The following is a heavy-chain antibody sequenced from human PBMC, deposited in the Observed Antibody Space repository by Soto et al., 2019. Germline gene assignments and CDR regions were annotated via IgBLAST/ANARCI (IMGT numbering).Heavy chain of an antibody. CDR3: ARVVILVXXXXXHYYY. Sequence: QVQLVQSGAEVRKPGSSVTVSCKASGGTFSNYAISWVRQAPGQGLEWMGGMIPIVGTGRYAQKFQGRVTITADEPTTXTYMELSSLRXXXXXXXYCARVVILVXXXXXHYYY. CDR1: GGTFSNYA. CDR2: MIPIVGTG. D-gene: IGHD3-3*01. J-gene: IGHJ6*01. V-gene: IGHV1-69*01.